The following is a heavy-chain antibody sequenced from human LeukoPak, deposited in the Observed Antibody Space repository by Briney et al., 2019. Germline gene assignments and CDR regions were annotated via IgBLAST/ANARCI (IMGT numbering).Heavy chain of an antibody. CDR3: ARSVEGSSDY. CDR2: MTSDTRTI. CDR1: GFKFSVYS. Sequence: GGSLRLSCAASGFKFSVYSMTWVRQAPGKGLEWVSYMTSDTRTIYYAVSVQGRFTISRDNAKNSVHLQMDSLRHEDTAVYYCARSVEGSSDYWGQGTLVTVSS. D-gene: IGHD3-3*01. J-gene: IGHJ4*02. V-gene: IGHV3-48*02.